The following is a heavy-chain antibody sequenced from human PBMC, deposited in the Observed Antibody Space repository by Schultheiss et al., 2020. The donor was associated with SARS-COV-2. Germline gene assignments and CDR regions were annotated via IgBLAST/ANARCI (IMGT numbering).Heavy chain of an antibody. D-gene: IGHD1-1*01. CDR2: INSAGSST. Sequence: GGSLRLSCSASGFTFSNYSMNWVRQAPGKGLVWVSRINSAGSSTRYADFVKGRFTISRDNAKNSLYLQMNSLRAEDTAVYYCARALGYGLYYFDYWGQGTLVTVSS. CDR1: GFTFSNYS. J-gene: IGHJ4*02. V-gene: IGHV3-74*01. CDR3: ARALGYGLYYFDY.